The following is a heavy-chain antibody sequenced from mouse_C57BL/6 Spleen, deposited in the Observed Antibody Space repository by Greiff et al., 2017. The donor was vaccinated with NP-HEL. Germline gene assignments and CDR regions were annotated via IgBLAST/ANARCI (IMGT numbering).Heavy chain of an antibody. CDR3: AREGGYDGDY. J-gene: IGHJ2*01. CDR2: INPYNGGT. Sequence: VQLQQSGPVLVKPGASVKMSCKASGYTFTDYYMNWVKQSHGKSLEWIGVINPYNGGTSYNQKFKGKATLTVDKSSSTAYMELNSLTSEDSAVYYCAREGGYDGDYWGQGTTRTVSS. D-gene: IGHD2-2*01. V-gene: IGHV1-19*01. CDR1: GYTFTDYY.